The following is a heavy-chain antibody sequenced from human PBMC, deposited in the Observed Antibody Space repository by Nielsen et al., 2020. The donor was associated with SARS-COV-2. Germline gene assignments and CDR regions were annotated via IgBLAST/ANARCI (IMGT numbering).Heavy chain of an antibody. CDR3: ATGGGVTIFGVVKVSWFDP. D-gene: IGHD3-3*01. Sequence: WVRQAPGQGLEWMGWISAYNGNTNYAQKLQGRVTMTTDTSTSTAYMELSSLRSEDPAVYYCATGGGVTIFGVVKVSWFDPWGQGTLVTVSS. V-gene: IGHV1-18*01. CDR2: ISAYNGNT. J-gene: IGHJ5*02.